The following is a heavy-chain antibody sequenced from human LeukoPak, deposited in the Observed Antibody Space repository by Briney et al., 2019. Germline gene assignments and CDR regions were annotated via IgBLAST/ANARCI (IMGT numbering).Heavy chain of an antibody. J-gene: IGHJ4*02. CDR2: ISDYNSNK. V-gene: IGHV1-18*01. Sequence: ASVTVSCKASGFIFSSYGINWVWEAPAQGPGWVGRISDYNSNKNYAQKLQGRVTMTTDTSKSTAYVELRSLTSDDTAVYYCVREGLGGLIVVQFDHWGQGTLVTVSS. D-gene: IGHD3-16*02. CDR1: GFIFSSYG. CDR3: VREGLGGLIVVQFDH.